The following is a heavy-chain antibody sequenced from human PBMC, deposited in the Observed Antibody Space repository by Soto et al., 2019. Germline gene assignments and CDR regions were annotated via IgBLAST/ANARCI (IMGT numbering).Heavy chain of an antibody. J-gene: IGHJ4*02. CDR3: ATNYGSGSAHFDY. Sequence: QVQLVQSGAEVKKPGSSVKVSCTASEGTFNSYTISWVRQAPGQGLEWMGRVIPILGMANFAQMLQGIVMITADKSTSSAYMVLSSLGTDDTGVYYWATNYGSGSAHFDYWDEGTLVTVSS. V-gene: IGHV1-69*02. CDR1: EGTFNSYT. CDR2: VIPILGMA. D-gene: IGHD3-10*01.